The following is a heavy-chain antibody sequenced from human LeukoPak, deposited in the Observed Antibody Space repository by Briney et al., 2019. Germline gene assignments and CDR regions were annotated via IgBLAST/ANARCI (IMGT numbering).Heavy chain of an antibody. CDR3: ARSYCSSTSCYAGFDY. D-gene: IGHD2-2*01. V-gene: IGHV1-2*04. CDR2: INPNSGGT. Sequence: GASVTVSCKASGYTFTGYYMHWVRQAPGQGLEWMGWINPNSGGTNYPQKFQGWVTITRDTSISTAYMELSRLRSDDTAVYYCARSYCSSTSCYAGFDYWGQGTLVTVSS. CDR1: GYTFTGYY. J-gene: IGHJ4*02.